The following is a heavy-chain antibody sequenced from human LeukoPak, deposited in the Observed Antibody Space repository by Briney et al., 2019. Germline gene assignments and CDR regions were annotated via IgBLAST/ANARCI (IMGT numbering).Heavy chain of an antibody. Sequence: TGGSLRPSCAASGFTFSSYSMNWVRQAPGKGLEWVPSISSSSSYIYYADSVKGRFTISRDNAKNSLYLQMNSLRAEDTAVYYCAIDVDIVAAITGDYWGQGTLVTVSS. D-gene: IGHD5-12*01. CDR1: GFTFSSYS. V-gene: IGHV3-21*01. CDR2: ISSSSSYI. J-gene: IGHJ4*02. CDR3: AIDVDIVAAITGDY.